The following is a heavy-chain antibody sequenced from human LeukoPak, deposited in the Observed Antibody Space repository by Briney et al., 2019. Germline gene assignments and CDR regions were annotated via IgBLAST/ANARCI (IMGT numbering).Heavy chain of an antibody. CDR2: ISSSVSTI. D-gene: IGHD3-10*01. Sequence: PGGSLRLSCAASGFTFSSYEMNWVRQAPGKGLEWVSYISSSVSTIDYADSVKGRFTISRDNAKSSLYLQMNSLRAEDTAVYYCASSRIFYYYGSGSFGDYWGQGTLVTVSS. CDR1: GFTFSSYE. J-gene: IGHJ4*02. CDR3: ASSRIFYYYGSGSFGDY. V-gene: IGHV3-48*03.